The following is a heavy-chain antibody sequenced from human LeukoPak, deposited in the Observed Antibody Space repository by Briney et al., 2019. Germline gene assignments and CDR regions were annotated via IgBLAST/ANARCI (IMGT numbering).Heavy chain of an antibody. D-gene: IGHD3-22*01. J-gene: IGHJ4*02. CDR1: GFTFSSYD. V-gene: IGHV3-48*03. CDR3: TTLGYHLDS. Sequence: GGSLRLSCAASGFTFSSYDMNWVRQAPGKGLEWVAYMSGTDTTRYYADSVRGRFTISRDNAKNSLYLQMSSLRVEDTALYYCTTLGYHLDSWGQGTPVTVSS. CDR2: MSGTDTTR.